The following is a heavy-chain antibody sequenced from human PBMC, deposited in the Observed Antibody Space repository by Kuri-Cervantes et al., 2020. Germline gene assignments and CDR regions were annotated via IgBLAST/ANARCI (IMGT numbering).Heavy chain of an antibody. D-gene: IGHD6-25*01. Sequence: GESLKISCAASGFTFSSNWTTWVRQVPGKGLEWVANIKQDGSEQNYVDSVKGRFTISRDNAKNSLYLEMSSLRGDDTAVYYCGRGGGYPSFWGQGTLVTVSS. CDR1: GFTFSSNW. V-gene: IGHV3-7*01. CDR3: GRGGGYPSF. CDR2: IKQDGSEQ. J-gene: IGHJ4*02.